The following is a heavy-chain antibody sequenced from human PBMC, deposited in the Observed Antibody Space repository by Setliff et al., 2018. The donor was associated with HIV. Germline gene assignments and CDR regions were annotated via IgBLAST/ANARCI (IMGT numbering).Heavy chain of an antibody. Sequence: PSETLSLTCTVSGGSISTSNYFWGWIRQPPGKGLEWIGRIYSSGSTYYQPSLQGRVSMSIDSSKNHFSLSLRYVTAADTAVYYCARSFSGRYFWSGYYTGPDPKGENAFDIWGQGTMVTVSS. V-gene: IGHV4-39*02. D-gene: IGHD3-3*01. J-gene: IGHJ3*02. CDR2: IYSSGST. CDR1: GGSISTSNYF. CDR3: ARSFSGRYFWSGYYTGPDPKGENAFDI.